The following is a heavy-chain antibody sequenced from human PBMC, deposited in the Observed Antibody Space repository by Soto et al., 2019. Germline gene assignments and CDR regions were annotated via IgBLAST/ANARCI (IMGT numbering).Heavy chain of an antibody. V-gene: IGHV4-59*01. J-gene: IGHJ6*02. Sequence: QVQLQESGPGLVKPSETLSLTCTVSGGSISSYYWSWIRQPPGKGLEWIGYIYYSGSTNYNPSLKSRVTISVDTSKNQFSLKLSSVTAADTAVYYCARDGGYYDILTGDPNYYYYYGMDVWGQGTTVTVSS. D-gene: IGHD3-9*01. CDR3: ARDGGYYDILTGDPNYYYYYGMDV. CDR1: GGSISSYY. CDR2: IYYSGST.